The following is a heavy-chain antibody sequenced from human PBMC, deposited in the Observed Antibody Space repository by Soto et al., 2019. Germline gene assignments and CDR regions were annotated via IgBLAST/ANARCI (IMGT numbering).Heavy chain of an antibody. J-gene: IGHJ6*02. CDR2: INPNSGGT. CDR1: GYTFTGYY. D-gene: IGHD4-4*01. V-gene: IGHV1-2*02. CDR3: ARDPTTVTTYYYYYYGMDV. Sequence: ASLKVSCKASGYTFTGYYMHWVRQAPGQGLEWMGWINPNSGGTNYAQKFQGRVTMTRDTSISTAYMELSRLRSDDTAVYYCARDPTTVTTYYYYYYGMDVWGQGTTVTVSS.